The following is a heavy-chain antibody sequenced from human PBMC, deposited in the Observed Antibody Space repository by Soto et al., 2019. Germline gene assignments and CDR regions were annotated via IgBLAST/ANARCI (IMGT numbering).Heavy chain of an antibody. CDR2: TRNKANSYTT. CDR1: GFTFSDHY. V-gene: IGHV3-72*01. CDR3: AREVVGATPYYYYYYGMDV. J-gene: IGHJ6*02. D-gene: IGHD1-26*01. Sequence: GGSLRLSCAASGFTFSDHYMDWVRQAPGKGLEWVGRTRNKANSYTTEYAASVKGRFTISRDDSKNSLYLQMNSLKTEDTAVYYCAREVVGATPYYYYYYGMDVWGQGTTVTVSS.